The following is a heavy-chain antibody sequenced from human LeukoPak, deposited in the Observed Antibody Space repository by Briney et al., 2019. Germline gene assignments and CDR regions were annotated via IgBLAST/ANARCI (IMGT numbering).Heavy chain of an antibody. D-gene: IGHD6-13*01. J-gene: IGHJ4*02. V-gene: IGHV3-21*06. CDR1: GFTFSDYS. CDR3: ARVSRVAYSSSWYLDY. CDR2: IFRRNSYI. Sequence: GGSLRLSCAASGFTFSDYSMNWVRQAPGKGLEWVSSIFRRNSYIYYSDSVKGRFTISRDDAKNSLYLQMNSLRADDTAMHYCARVSRVAYSSSWYLDYWGQGTLVTVSS.